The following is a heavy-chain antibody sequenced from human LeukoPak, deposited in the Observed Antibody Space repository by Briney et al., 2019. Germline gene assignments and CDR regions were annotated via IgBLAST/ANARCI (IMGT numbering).Heavy chain of an antibody. CDR3: VRAGYSGYDLDY. D-gene: IGHD5-12*01. Sequence: GGSLRLSCAASGFTFSSYWMHWVRQAPGEGLVWVSHINNDGSSTSYADSVKGRFTISRDNAKNTLYLQMNSLRAGDTAVYYCVRAGYSGYDLDYWGQGTLVTVSS. CDR2: INNDGSST. CDR1: GFTFSSYW. J-gene: IGHJ4*02. V-gene: IGHV3-74*01.